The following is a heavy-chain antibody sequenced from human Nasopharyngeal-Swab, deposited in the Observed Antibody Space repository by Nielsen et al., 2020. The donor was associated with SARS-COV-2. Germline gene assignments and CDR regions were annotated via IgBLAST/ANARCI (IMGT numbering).Heavy chain of an antibody. J-gene: IGHJ4*02. CDR3: AKQGPNRWYSSDWHQFDY. V-gene: IGHV3-9*01. Sequence: GGSLTLSCTASGFTFDDYAMHWDRQAPGKVMEWVSSISWNSGRIAYADSVKGRFTISRDNATNSLSLQMNSLRTEDTGLYYCAKQGPNRWYSSDWHQFDYWGQGTLVTVSS. CDR2: ISWNSGRI. CDR1: GFTFDDYA. D-gene: IGHD6-25*01.